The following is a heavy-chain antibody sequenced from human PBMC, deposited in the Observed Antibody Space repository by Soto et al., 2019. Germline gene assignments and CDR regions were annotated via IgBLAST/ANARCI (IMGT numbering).Heavy chain of an antibody. J-gene: IGHJ6*02. CDR3: ARSPLLRFLEWLSPYGMDV. CDR1: GYTFSSYA. V-gene: IGHV1-3*01. CDR2: INAGNGNT. D-gene: IGHD3-3*01. Sequence: ASVKVSCKASGYTFSSYAMNWVRQAPGQRLEWMGWINAGNGNTKYSQKFQGRVTMTRDTSTSTVYMELSSLRSEDTAVYYCARSPLLRFLEWLSPYGMDVWGQGTTVTVSS.